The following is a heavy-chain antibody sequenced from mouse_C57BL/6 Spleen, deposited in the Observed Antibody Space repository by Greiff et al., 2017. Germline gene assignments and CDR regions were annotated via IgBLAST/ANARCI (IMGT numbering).Heavy chain of an antibody. Sequence: QVQLQQPGAELVMPGASVKLSCKASGYTFTSYWMHWVKQRPGQGLEWIGEIDPSDSYTNYNQKFKGKSTLTVDKSSSTAYMQLSSLTSEDSAVYYCARMGTSRAPLDYWGQGTTLTVSS. J-gene: IGHJ2*01. D-gene: IGHD3-1*01. CDR2: IDPSDSYT. CDR1: GYTFTSYW. CDR3: ARMGTSRAPLDY. V-gene: IGHV1-69*01.